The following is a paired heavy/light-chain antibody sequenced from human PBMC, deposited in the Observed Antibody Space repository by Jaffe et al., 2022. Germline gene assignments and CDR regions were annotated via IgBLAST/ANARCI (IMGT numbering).Heavy chain of an antibody. J-gene: IGHJ4*02. CDR2: FNPGGDDT. Sequence: QVQLVQSGPEVQKPGASVKLSCTASGYTFNNYYIQWVRQAPGQGLEWMGTFNPGGDDTVYAQKFQGRVTMTRDTSRPTLYMELRSLTSEDTAIYFCARGDARGNHYDPQVECNFDSWGQGTRVTVSS. CDR1: GYTFNNYY. D-gene: IGHD3-16*01. CDR3: ARGDARGNHYDPQVECNFDS. V-gene: IGHV1-46*02.
Light chain of an antibody. V-gene: IGKV2-30*02. CDR3: MQGTHWPPRFT. J-gene: IGKJ3*01. CDR2: QIS. CDR1: QILVHSDGSTY. Sequence: DVVLTQSPLSLPVTLGQSASISCKSSQILVHSDGSTYFNWFHQRPGQSPRRLIYQISKRDSGVPDRFSGSGSGTDFTLKISRVEAEDAGIYYCMQGTHWPPRFTFGPGTKVEIK.